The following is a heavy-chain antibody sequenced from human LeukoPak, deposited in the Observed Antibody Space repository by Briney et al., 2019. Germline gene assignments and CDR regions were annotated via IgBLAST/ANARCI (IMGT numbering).Heavy chain of an antibody. Sequence: ASVTVSCKASGYTFTSYYMHWVRQAPGQGLEWMGIINPSGGSTNYAQKFQGRVTMTRDTSTSTVYMELSSLRSEDTAVYYCARIGGSDSSGYYSPFDYWGQGTLVTVSS. CDR1: GYTFTSYY. V-gene: IGHV1-46*01. CDR2: INPSGGST. D-gene: IGHD3-22*01. CDR3: ARIGGSDSSGYYSPFDY. J-gene: IGHJ4*02.